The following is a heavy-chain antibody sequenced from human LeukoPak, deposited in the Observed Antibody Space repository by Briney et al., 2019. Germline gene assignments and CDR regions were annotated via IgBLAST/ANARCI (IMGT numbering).Heavy chain of an antibody. CDR3: AREAQYYDFWSGHRPYYFDY. J-gene: IGHJ4*02. V-gene: IGHV4-34*01. D-gene: IGHD3-3*01. Sequence: SETLSLTCAVYGGSFSGYYWSWIRQPPGKGLEWIGEINHSGSTNYNPSLKSRVTISVDTFKNQFSLKLSSVTAADTAVYYCAREAQYYDFWSGHRPYYFDYWGQGTLVTVSS. CDR1: GGSFSGYY. CDR2: INHSGST.